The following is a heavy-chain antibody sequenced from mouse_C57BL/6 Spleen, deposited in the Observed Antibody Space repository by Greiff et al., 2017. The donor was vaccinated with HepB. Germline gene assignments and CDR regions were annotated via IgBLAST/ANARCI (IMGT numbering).Heavy chain of an antibody. D-gene: IGHD4-1*01. J-gene: IGHJ3*01. V-gene: IGHV2-2*01. CDR2: IWSGGST. Sequence: QVQLQQSGPGLVQPSQSLSITCTVSGFSLTSYGVHWVRQSPGKGLEWLGVIWSGGSTDYNAAFISRLSISKDNSKSQVFFKMNSLQADDTAIYYCARKGPLTGTGVFAYWGQGTLVTVSA. CDR3: ARKGPLTGTGVFAY. CDR1: GFSLTSYG.